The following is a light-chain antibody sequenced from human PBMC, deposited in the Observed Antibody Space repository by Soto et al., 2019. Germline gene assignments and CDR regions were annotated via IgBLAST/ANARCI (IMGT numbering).Light chain of an antibody. J-gene: IGLJ2*01. V-gene: IGLV2-8*01. CDR2: EVI. Sequence: QSALSQPPSASGSPGQSVTICCSGSSSDVGGYNFVSWYQHLPGKAPKLMIYEVIQRPSGVPDRFSGSKSGNTASLTVSGLQAEDEADYYCSSYAGSDNFVLFGGGTKLTVL. CDR3: SSYAGSDNFVL. CDR1: SSDVGGYNF.